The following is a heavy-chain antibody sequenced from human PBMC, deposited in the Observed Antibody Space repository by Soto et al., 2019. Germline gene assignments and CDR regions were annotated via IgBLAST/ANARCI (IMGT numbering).Heavy chain of an antibody. J-gene: IGHJ4*02. CDR3: TRNLAPNCSSTSCPRQPFDY. CDR1: GFTFSGSA. Sequence: LRLSCAASGFTFSGSAMHWVRQASGKGLEWVGRIRSKANSYATAYAASVKGRFTISRDDSKNTAYLQMNSLKTEDTAVYYCTRNLAPNCSSTSCPRQPFDYWGQGTLVTVSS. D-gene: IGHD2-2*01. V-gene: IGHV3-73*01. CDR2: IRSKANSYAT.